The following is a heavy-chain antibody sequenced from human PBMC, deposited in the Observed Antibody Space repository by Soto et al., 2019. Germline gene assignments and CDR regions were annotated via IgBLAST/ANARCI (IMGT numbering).Heavy chain of an antibody. CDR1: GGSFSGYY. CDR3: ARDKITGLFDY. J-gene: IGHJ4*02. CDR2: INHSGST. Sequence: QVQLQQWGAGLLKPSETLSLTCAVYGGSFSGYYWTWIRQPPGTGLEWIGEINHSGSTNYNPSLKSRVTISVDTSKNQFSLKLTSVTAADRDVYYCARDKITGLFDYWGERTLVTVSS. D-gene: IGHD2-8*02. V-gene: IGHV4-34*01.